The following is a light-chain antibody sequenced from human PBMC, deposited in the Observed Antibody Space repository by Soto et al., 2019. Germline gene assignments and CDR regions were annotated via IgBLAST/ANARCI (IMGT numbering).Light chain of an antibody. V-gene: IGLV2-8*01. CDR3: SSYAGHSGVL. CDR2: EAS. CDR1: SSDIGDYNF. Sequence: QSALTQPPSASGSPGQSVTISCTETSSDIGDYNFVSWYQHHPGKAPKLIIYEASKRPSGVPDRFSASKSGNTASLTVSGLQAEDEADYYCSSYAGHSGVLFGGGTKLTVL. J-gene: IGLJ2*01.